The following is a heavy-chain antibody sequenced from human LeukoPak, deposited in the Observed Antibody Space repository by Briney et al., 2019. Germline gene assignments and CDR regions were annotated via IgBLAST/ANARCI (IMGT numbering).Heavy chain of an antibody. J-gene: IGHJ3*02. Sequence: SETLSPTCTVSGGSISSYYWSWIRQPAGKGLEWIGRIYTSGSTNYNPSLKSRVTMSVDTSKNQFSLKLSSVTAADTAVYYCARDKPGWFGELLGAFDIWGQGTMVTVSS. CDR2: IYTSGST. V-gene: IGHV4-4*07. CDR3: ARDKPGWFGELLGAFDI. CDR1: GGSISSYY. D-gene: IGHD3-10*01.